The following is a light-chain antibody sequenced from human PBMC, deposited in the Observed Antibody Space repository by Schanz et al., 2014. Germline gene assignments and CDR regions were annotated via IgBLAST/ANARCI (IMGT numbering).Light chain of an antibody. CDR1: RTNLGALND. CDR2: GNN. Sequence: QSVLTQPPSVSGAPGQTVTISCTGSRTNLGALNDVHWYQHLPGTAPKLLIFGNNNRPSGVPDRFSGSKSGTSASLAITGLQAEDEADYYCQSYDSSLSGSVFGGGTKLTVL. V-gene: IGLV1-40*01. CDR3: QSYDSSLSGSV. J-gene: IGLJ3*02.